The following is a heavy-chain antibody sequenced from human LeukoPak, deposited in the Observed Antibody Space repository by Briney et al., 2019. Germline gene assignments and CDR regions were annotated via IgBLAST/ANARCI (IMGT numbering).Heavy chain of an antibody. CDR1: GFTFSSYA. V-gene: IGHV3-48*03. J-gene: IGHJ6*04. CDR3: AELGINMIGGV. CDR2: ISSSGSTI. D-gene: IGHD3-10*02. Sequence: PGTSLRLSCAASGFTFSSYAMSWVRQAPGKGLEWVSYISSSGSTIYYADSVKGRFTISRDNAKNSLYLQMNSLRAEDTAVYYCAELGINMIGGVWGKGTTVTTSS.